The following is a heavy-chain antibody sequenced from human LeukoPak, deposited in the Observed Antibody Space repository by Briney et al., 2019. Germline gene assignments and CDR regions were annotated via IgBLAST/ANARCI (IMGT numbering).Heavy chain of an antibody. CDR2: ISSSSSYI. Sequence: PGRSLRLSCAASGFTFSSYSMNWVRQAPGKGLEWVSSISSSSSYIYYADSVKGRFTISRDNAKNSLYLQMNSLRAEDTAVYYCARVQRYCSGGSCYDYYYYGMDVWGKGTTVTVSS. D-gene: IGHD2-15*01. CDR1: GFTFSSYS. V-gene: IGHV3-21*01. J-gene: IGHJ6*04. CDR3: ARVQRYCSGGSCYDYYYYGMDV.